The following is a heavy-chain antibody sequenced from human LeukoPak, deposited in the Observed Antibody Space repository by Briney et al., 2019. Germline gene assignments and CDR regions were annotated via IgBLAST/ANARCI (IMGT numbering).Heavy chain of an antibody. CDR1: GYSFTSYW. Sequence: GASLKISCKGSGYSFTSYWVGWVRQMPGKGLEWMGIIYPGDSDTRYSPSFQGQVTISADKSISTAYLQWSSLQASDTAMYYCAIMAAAVTVDYWGQGTLVTVSS. V-gene: IGHV5-51*01. CDR2: IYPGDSDT. J-gene: IGHJ4*01. CDR3: AIMAAAVTVDY. D-gene: IGHD6-13*01.